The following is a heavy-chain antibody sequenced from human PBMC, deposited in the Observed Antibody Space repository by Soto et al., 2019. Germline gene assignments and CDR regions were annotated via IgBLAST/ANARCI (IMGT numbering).Heavy chain of an antibody. D-gene: IGHD2-21*02. V-gene: IGHV1-58*01. CDR2: IVVGSGNT. J-gene: IGHJ6*02. CDR1: GFTFTSSA. Sequence: RASVKVSCKASGFTFTSSAVQWVRQARGQRLEWIGWIVVGSGNTNYAQKFQERVTITRDMSTSTAYMELSSLRSEDTAVYYCARNLCGGDCFTHDYYYYGMDVWGQGATVTVSS. CDR3: ARNLCGGDCFTHDYYYYGMDV.